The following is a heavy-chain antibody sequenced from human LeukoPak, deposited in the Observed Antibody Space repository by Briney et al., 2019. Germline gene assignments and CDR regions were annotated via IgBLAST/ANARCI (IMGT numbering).Heavy chain of an antibody. D-gene: IGHD3-10*01. CDR1: GFTFSSYS. Sequence: PGGSLRLSCAASGFTFSSYSMNWVRQAPGKGLEWVSSISSSSSYIYYADSVKGRFTISRDNAKNTLYLQMNSLRAEDTAVYYCARVYKNYYGSGSPNWFDPWGQGTLVTVSS. J-gene: IGHJ5*02. CDR3: ARVYKNYYGSGSPNWFDP. CDR2: ISSSSSYI. V-gene: IGHV3-21*01.